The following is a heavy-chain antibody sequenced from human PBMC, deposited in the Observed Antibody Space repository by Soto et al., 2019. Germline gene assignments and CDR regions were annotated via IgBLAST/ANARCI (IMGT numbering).Heavy chain of an antibody. CDR2: ISYDGSNK. CDR1: GVTFSSYA. Sequence: GGSLRLSCAASGVTFSSYAMHWVRQAPGKGLEWVAVISYDGSNKYYADSVKGRFTISRDNSKNTLYLQMNSLRAEDTAVYYCAKTANGWFSAFDIWGQGTMVTVSS. J-gene: IGHJ3*02. V-gene: IGHV3-30-3*02. D-gene: IGHD6-19*01. CDR3: AKTANGWFSAFDI.